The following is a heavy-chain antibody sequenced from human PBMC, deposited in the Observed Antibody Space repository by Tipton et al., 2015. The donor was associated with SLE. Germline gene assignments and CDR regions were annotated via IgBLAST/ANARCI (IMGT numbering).Heavy chain of an antibody. V-gene: IGHV3-9*01. CDR1: GFTFDDYA. D-gene: IGHD3-10*01. CDR2: ISWNSGSI. J-gene: IGHJ4*02. Sequence: SLRLSCAASGFTFDDYAMHWVRQAPGKGLEWVSGISWNSGSIGYADSVKGRFTISRDNAKNSLYLQMNSLRAEDAALYYCAKDPYGSGSYYFDYWGQGTLVTVSS. CDR3: AKDPYGSGSYYFDY.